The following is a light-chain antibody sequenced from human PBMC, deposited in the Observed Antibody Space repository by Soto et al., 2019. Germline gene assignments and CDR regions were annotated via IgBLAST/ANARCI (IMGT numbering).Light chain of an antibody. V-gene: IGKV3-20*01. J-gene: IGKJ3*01. CDR1: QSVSSSY. CDR2: GES. CDR3: QQYGSSPLFT. Sequence: EIVLTQSPGTLSLSPGERATLSCRASQSVSSSYLAWYQQKPGQAPRLLIYGESSRATGIPDRFSGSGSGTDFTLTISRLEPEDFAVYYWQQYGSSPLFTFGPGTKVDIK.